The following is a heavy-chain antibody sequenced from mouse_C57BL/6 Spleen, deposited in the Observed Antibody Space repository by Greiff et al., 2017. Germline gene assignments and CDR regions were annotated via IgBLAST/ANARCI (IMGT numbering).Heavy chain of an antibody. Sequence: EVKLVESGEGLVKPGGSLKLSCAASGFTFSSYAMSWVRQTPEKRLEWVAYISSGGDYIYYADTVKGRFTFSRANARNTLYLQMSSLKSEDTAMYYCTRGDGYSYYYALDYWGQGTTVTVSS. CDR1: GFTFSSYA. V-gene: IGHV5S21*01. CDR2: ISSGGDYI. CDR3: TRGDGYSYYYALDY. D-gene: IGHD2-3*01. J-gene: IGHJ4*01.